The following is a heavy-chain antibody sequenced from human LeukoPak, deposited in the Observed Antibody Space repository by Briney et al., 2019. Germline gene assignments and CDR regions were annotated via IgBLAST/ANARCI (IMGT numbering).Heavy chain of an antibody. D-gene: IGHD2-15*01. CDR1: GFTFSSHA. J-gene: IGHJ4*02. V-gene: IGHV3-23*01. CDR3: AKASRYCSGGTCYSIRTGFDY. Sequence: GGSLRLSCAASGFTFSSHAMSWVRQAPGKGLEWVSAISGSGGSTYYADSVKGRFTISRDNSKNTLYLQMNSLRAEDTAVYYCAKASRYCSGGTCYSIRTGFDYWGQGTLSPSPQ. CDR2: ISGSGGST.